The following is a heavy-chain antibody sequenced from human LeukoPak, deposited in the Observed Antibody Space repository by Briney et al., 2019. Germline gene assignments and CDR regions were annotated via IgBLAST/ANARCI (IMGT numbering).Heavy chain of an antibody. CDR2: INNDGSIT. J-gene: IGHJ4*02. D-gene: IGHD5-12*01. V-gene: IGHV3-74*01. CDR3: ARGLGGYNGYAFDY. Sequence: PGGSLRLSCAASRFTFSTYWMHWVRQAPEKGLVWVSRINNDGSITNYADSVKGRFTISRDNAKSTLYLQMNSLRAEDSAVYYCARGLGGYNGYAFDYWGQGSLVTVSS. CDR1: RFTFSTYW.